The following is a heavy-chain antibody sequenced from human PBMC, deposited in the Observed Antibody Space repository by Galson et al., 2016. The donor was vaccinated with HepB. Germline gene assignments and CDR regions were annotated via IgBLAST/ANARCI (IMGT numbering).Heavy chain of an antibody. D-gene: IGHD3-10*01. CDR2: IYPGDSAT. J-gene: IGHJ4*02. CDR3: ARQQAPGRGLGNLPNF. CDR1: GYMFTGYW. Sequence: QSGAEVKKPGESLKISCKGSGYMFTGYWIGWVRQMPGKGLEWMGIIYPGDSATTYSPSFQGHVTISADKSIRTAYLQWKSLRASDTAMYYCARQQAPGRGLGNLPNFWGQGTLVTVSS. V-gene: IGHV5-51*01.